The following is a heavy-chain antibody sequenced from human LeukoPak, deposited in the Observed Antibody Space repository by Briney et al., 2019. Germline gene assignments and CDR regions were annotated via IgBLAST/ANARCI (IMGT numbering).Heavy chain of an antibody. D-gene: IGHD6-13*01. CDR2: IGPSDSYI. Sequence: GESLKISCKGPGYTFTTYWISWVRQMPGKGLEWMGRIGPSDSYINYSPSLQGHVTISTDKSVSTVYLQWSSLQASDTAMYYCARHLFSSSPSDYWGQGTLVTVSS. CDR3: ARHLFSSSPSDY. J-gene: IGHJ4*02. V-gene: IGHV5-10-1*01. CDR1: GYTFTTYW.